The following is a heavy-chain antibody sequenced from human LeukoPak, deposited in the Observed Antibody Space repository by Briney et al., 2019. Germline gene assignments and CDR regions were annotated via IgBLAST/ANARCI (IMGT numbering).Heavy chain of an antibody. CDR1: GFTFSSYS. V-gene: IGHV3-21*01. Sequence: PGGFLRLSCAASGFTFSSYSMNWVRQAPGKGLEWVSSISSSSSYIYYADSVKGRFTISRDNAKNSLYLQMNSLRAEDTAVYYCARRLISYGDPVWFDPWGQGTLVTVSS. J-gene: IGHJ5*02. CDR3: ARRLISYGDPVWFDP. D-gene: IGHD4-17*01. CDR2: ISSSSSYI.